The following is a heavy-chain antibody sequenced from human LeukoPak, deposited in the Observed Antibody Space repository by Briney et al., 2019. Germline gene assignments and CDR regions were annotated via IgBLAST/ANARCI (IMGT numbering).Heavy chain of an antibody. V-gene: IGHV4-59*08. CDR2: IYQSGST. CDR1: TGSIRSNY. Sequence: SETLSLTCTVSTGSIRSNYWSWVRQPPGKGLEWIAYIYQSGSTNYNPSLKSRVTISVDTSKNQFSLSLSSVTAADTAVYYCARHKWDGFNCFDYWGQGTLVTVSS. CDR3: ARHKWDGFNCFDY. D-gene: IGHD5-24*01. J-gene: IGHJ4*02.